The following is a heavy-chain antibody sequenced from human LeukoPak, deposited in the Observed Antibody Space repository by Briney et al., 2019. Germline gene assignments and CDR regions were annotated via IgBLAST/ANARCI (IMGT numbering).Heavy chain of an antibody. CDR1: GYTFTGYY. CDR3: ARVYYDFWSGYDS. J-gene: IGHJ5*01. CDR2: INPNSGGT. V-gene: IGHV1-2*02. Sequence: ASVKVSXKASGYTFTGYYMHWVRQAPGQGLEWMGWINPNSGGTNYAQKFQGRVTMTRDTSISTAYMELSRLRSDDTAVYYCARVYYDFWSGYDSWGQRTLVTVSS. D-gene: IGHD3-3*01.